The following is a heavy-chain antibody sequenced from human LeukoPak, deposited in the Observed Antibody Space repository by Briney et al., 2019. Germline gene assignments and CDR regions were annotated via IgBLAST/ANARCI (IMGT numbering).Heavy chain of an antibody. V-gene: IGHV4-59*11. D-gene: IGHD4-17*01. CDR3: ARDLVTVTKGFDI. CDR2: ISYIGTT. Sequence: PSETLSLTCAVSGDSFSSHYWSWIRQPPGRGLEWIGYISYIGTTNYNPSLKSRVTISIDTTKNQFSLKLSSVTTADTAVYYCARDLVTVTKGFDIWGLGTMVSVSS. J-gene: IGHJ3*02. CDR1: GDSFSSHY.